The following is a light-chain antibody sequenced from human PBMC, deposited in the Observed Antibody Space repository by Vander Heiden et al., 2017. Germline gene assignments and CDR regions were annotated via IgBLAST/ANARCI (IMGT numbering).Light chain of an antibody. Sequence: QMTPSPSSLSASVGDRVTITCRASQSISSYLNWYQQKPRKAPELLIYAASSLQSGVPSRFSGSGSGTDFTLTISSLQPEDFAAYYCQQSYSTPYTFGQGTKLEIK. J-gene: IGKJ2*01. CDR2: AAS. CDR3: QQSYSTPYT. V-gene: IGKV1-39*01. CDR1: QSISSY.